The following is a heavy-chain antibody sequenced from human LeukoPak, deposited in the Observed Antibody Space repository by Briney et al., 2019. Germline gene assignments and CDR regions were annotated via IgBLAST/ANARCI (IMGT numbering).Heavy chain of an antibody. CDR2: TYHRSKWYK. CDR1: GDSVSSNSAA. Sequence: SQTLSLTCAISGDSVSSNSAAWNWIRQSPSRGLEWLGRTYHRSKWYKDYAVSVKSRITINPDTSKNQFSLQLNSVTPEDTAVYFCARDNHYDRSGYTDWGQGTLVTVSS. J-gene: IGHJ4*02. D-gene: IGHD3-22*01. CDR3: ARDNHYDRSGYTD. V-gene: IGHV6-1*01.